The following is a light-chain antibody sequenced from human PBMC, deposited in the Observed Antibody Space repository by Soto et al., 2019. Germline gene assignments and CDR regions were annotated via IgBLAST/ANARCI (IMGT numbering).Light chain of an antibody. CDR3: SSYTSSTNYV. CDR2: QVT. J-gene: IGLJ1*01. CDR1: TRDIAGYNY. Sequence: QSVLTQPASVSGSLGQSITISCTGTTRDIAGYNYISWYQQLPGKAPKLMIYQVTIRPSGISNRFSGSKSGNTASLTISGLQAEDEADYYCSSYTSSTNYVFGTGTKVT. V-gene: IGLV2-14*01.